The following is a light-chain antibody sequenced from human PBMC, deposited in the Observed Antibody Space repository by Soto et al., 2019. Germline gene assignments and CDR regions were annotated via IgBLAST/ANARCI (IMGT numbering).Light chain of an antibody. V-gene: IGKV3-15*01. CDR3: QLYNNWPPCT. J-gene: IGKJ1*01. CDR2: DAS. Sequence: EIVMTQSPATLSVSPGERVTLSCRARQSVGSNLAWYQQTPGQAPRVVIYDASTRATDFPARFSGSWSGTEFTLTISGLQSDDFAVYFCQLYNNWPPCTFGHGTKVDIK. CDR1: QSVGSN.